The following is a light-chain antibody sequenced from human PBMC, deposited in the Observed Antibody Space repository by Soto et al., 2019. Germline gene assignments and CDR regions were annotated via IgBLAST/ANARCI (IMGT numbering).Light chain of an antibody. CDR2: DVS. V-gene: IGLV2-14*01. CDR3: SSYTSSSTYV. CDR1: STDIGRYNY. Sequence: QSVLTQPASVSGSPGQSITISCTGTSTDIGRYNYVSWYQQHPDKAPKLMIYDVSNRPSGVSNRFSGSKSGNTASLTISGLQAEDEADYYCSSYTSSSTYVFGTGTKVTVL. J-gene: IGLJ1*01.